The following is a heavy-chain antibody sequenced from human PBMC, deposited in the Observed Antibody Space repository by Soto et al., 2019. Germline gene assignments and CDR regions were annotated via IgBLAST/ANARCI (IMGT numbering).Heavy chain of an antibody. CDR2: ISPDGRNK. Sequence: QVQLVESGGGVVQPGRSLRLSCAASGFTFARYAIHWVRQAPGKGLEWVAGISPDGRNKYYPDSVKDRFTFSRDNSKNTLSLQLNSLRGEDTAVYYCARGDGYNYFDNWGRGTLVTVSS. CDR1: GFTFARYA. CDR3: ARGDGYNYFDN. V-gene: IGHV3-30*04. J-gene: IGHJ4*02. D-gene: IGHD5-12*01.